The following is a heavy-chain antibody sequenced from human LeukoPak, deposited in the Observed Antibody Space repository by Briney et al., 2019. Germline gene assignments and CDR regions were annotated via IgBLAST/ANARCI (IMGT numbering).Heavy chain of an antibody. Sequence: PSETLSLTCTVSGGSLSSYYWTWIRQPPGKGLEWIGYIYDSGSPNSNPSLKSRVTISLDTSKNQFSLMLNSVTPADTAVYFCARDGGRRGWFDPWGQGALVTVSS. J-gene: IGHJ5*02. CDR1: GGSLSSYY. CDR2: IYDSGSP. V-gene: IGHV4-59*01. CDR3: ARDGGRRGWFDP.